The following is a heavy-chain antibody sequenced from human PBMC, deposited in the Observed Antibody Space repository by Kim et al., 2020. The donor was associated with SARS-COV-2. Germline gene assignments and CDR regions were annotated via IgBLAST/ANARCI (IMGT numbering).Heavy chain of an antibody. Sequence: ASVKVSCKASGYTFTSYGISWVRQAPGQGLEWMGWISAYNGNTNYAQKLQGRVTMTTDTSTSTAYMELRSLRSDDTAVYYCARGGYYDSSGYGLHSFDYWGQGTLVTVSS. CDR3: ARGGYYDSSGYGLHSFDY. J-gene: IGHJ4*02. D-gene: IGHD3-22*01. CDR1: GYTFTSYG. CDR2: ISAYNGNT. V-gene: IGHV1-18*01.